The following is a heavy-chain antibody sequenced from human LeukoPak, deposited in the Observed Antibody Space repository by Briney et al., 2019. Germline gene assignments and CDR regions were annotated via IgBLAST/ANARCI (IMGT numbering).Heavy chain of an antibody. Sequence: ASVKVSCKASGYTFTGYYMHWVRQAPGQGLEWMGWINPTSGGTKYAQKFQGRVTMTRDTSISTAYMELSRLRSDDTAVYYCAGAYSDSTGTFDYWGQGTLVTVSS. V-gene: IGHV1-2*02. D-gene: IGHD3-22*01. J-gene: IGHJ4*02. CDR2: INPTSGGT. CDR3: AGAYSDSTGTFDY. CDR1: GYTFTGYY.